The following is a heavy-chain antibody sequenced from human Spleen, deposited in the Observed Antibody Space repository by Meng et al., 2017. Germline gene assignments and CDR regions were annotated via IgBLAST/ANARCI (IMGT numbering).Heavy chain of an antibody. CDR1: GYTFTGYY. CDR2: INPNSGGT. Sequence: ASVKVSCKASGYTFTGYYMHWVRQAPGQGLEWMGWINPNSGGTNYAQKFQGRVTMTRDTSISTAYMELSRLRSDDTAVYYCASVAPYCSSTSCYEHDAFDIWGQGTMVTVSS. J-gene: IGHJ3*02. CDR3: ASVAPYCSSTSCYEHDAFDI. D-gene: IGHD2-2*01. V-gene: IGHV1-2*02.